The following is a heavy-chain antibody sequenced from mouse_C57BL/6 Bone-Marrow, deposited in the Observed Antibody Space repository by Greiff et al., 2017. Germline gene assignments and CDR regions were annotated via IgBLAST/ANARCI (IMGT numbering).Heavy chain of an antibody. D-gene: IGHD1-1*01. CDR2: ISSGSSTI. V-gene: IGHV5-17*01. CDR1: GFTFSDYG. J-gene: IGHJ4*01. CDR3: AKGSSSNYYAMDY. Sequence: DVMLVESGGGLVKPGGSLKLSCAASGFTFSDYGMHWVRQAPEKGLGWVAYISSGSSTIYYADTVKGRFTIYRDNAKNTLFLQMTSLRSEDTAMYYCAKGSSSNYYAMDYWGQGTSVTVSS.